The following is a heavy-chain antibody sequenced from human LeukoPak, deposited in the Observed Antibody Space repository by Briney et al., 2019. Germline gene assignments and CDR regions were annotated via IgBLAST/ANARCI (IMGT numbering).Heavy chain of an antibody. CDR2: IIPIFGTA. CDR3: ARSGVSLGTVTTFYYFDY. Sequence: ASVKVSCKASGGTFSSYAISWVRQAPGQGLEWMGGIIPIFGTANYAQKFQGRVTITADESTSTAYMELSSLRSEDTAVYYCARSGVSLGTVTTFYYFDYWGQGTLVTVSS. J-gene: IGHJ4*02. D-gene: IGHD4-17*01. CDR1: GGTFSSYA. V-gene: IGHV1-69*13.